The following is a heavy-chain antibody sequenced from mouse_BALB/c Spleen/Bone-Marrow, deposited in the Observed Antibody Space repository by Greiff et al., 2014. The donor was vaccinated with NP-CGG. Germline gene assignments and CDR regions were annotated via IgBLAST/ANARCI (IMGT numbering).Heavy chain of an antibody. CDR3: ARHGGSRGYYFDY. CDR2: ISNGGGST. Sequence: EVKLVESGGGLVQPGGSLKLSCAASGFTFSSYTMSWVRQTPEKRLEWVAYISNGGGSTYYPDTVRGRFTISRDNTKNTLYLQMSSLKSEDTAMYYCARHGGSRGYYFDYWGQGTTLTVFS. J-gene: IGHJ2*01. V-gene: IGHV5-12-2*01. D-gene: IGHD1-1*01. CDR1: GFTFSSYT.